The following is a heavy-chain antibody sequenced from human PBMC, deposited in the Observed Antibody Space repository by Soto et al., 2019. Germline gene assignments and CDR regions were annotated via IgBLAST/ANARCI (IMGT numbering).Heavy chain of an antibody. J-gene: IGHJ6*02. V-gene: IGHV1-18*01. CDR1: GYTFSTYA. Sequence: ASVKVSCKASGYTFSTYAISWVRQAPGQGLEWMGWISAYNGNTNYAQKLQGRVTMTTGTSTSTAFMELRSLRSDDTAVYYCARGGASDYYYGMDVWGQGTTVTVSS. CDR2: ISAYNGNT. CDR3: ARGGASDYYYGMDV.